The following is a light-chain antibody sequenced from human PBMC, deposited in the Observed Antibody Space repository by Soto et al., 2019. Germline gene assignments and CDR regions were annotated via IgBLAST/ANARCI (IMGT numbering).Light chain of an antibody. CDR1: NIGSKN. CDR3: QVWDNSAAHVV. Sequence: SYELTQPLSVSVALGQTARITCGEYNIGSKNVHWYQQKAGQAPLLVIYRNTNRPSGIPERFSGSNSGNTATPIISRAQAGDEADYFCQVWDNSAAHVVFGGGTKLTVL. V-gene: IGLV3-9*01. J-gene: IGLJ2*01. CDR2: RNT.